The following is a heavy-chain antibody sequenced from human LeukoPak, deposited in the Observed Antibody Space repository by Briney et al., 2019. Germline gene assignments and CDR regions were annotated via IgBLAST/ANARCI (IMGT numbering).Heavy chain of an antibody. J-gene: IGHJ5*02. Sequence: SVKVSCKASGGTFSSYAISWVRQAPGQGLEWMGGIIPPFGTASYAQKFQGRVTITADESTTTAYMELSSLRSEDTAVYYCARDNQYCSSTSCFDWFDPWGQGTLVTVSS. V-gene: IGHV1-69*13. CDR1: GGTFSSYA. CDR2: IIPPFGTA. D-gene: IGHD2-2*01. CDR3: ARDNQYCSSTSCFDWFDP.